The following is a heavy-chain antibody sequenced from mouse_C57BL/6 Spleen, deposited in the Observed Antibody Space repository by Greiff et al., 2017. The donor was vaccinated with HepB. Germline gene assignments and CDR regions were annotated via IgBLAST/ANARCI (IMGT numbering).Heavy chain of an antibody. CDR3: THPYDYDWYFDV. Sequence: EVMLVESGGGLVQPGGSMKLSCAASGFTFSDAWMDWVRQSPEKGLEWVAEIRNKANNHATYYAESVKGRFTISRDDSKSSVYLQMNSLRAEDTGIYYCTHPYDYDWYFDVWGTGTTVTVSS. CDR2: IRNKANNHAT. J-gene: IGHJ1*03. CDR1: GFTFSDAW. D-gene: IGHD2-4*01. V-gene: IGHV6-6*01.